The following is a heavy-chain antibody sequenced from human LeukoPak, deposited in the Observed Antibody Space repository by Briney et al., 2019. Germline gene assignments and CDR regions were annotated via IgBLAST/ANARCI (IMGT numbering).Heavy chain of an antibody. Sequence: GRSLRLSCAASGFTFSSYAMHWVRQAPGKGLEWVAVISYDGSNKYYADSVKGRFTISRDNSKNTLYLQMNSLRAEDTAVYYCARAYYYGSGSYYNAILDNWFDPWGQGTLVTVSS. D-gene: IGHD3-10*01. J-gene: IGHJ5*02. CDR1: GFTFSSYA. V-gene: IGHV3-30-3*01. CDR3: ARAYYYGSGSYYNAILDNWFDP. CDR2: ISYDGSNK.